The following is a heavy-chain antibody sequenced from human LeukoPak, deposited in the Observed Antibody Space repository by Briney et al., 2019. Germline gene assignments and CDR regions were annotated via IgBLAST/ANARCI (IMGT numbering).Heavy chain of an antibody. Sequence: PGGSLRLSCAASGFTFSTYAMNWVRQAPGKGLEWVSGIASEGAGTYYAASVKGRFTVSRDNSKNTLYLQMNSLRADDTAIYYCAKAPSCPSCHIGSGWFDPWGQGTLVTVSS. D-gene: IGHD3-10*01. CDR3: AKAPSCPSCHIGSGWFDP. J-gene: IGHJ5*02. CDR2: IASEGAGT. V-gene: IGHV3-23*01. CDR1: GFTFSTYA.